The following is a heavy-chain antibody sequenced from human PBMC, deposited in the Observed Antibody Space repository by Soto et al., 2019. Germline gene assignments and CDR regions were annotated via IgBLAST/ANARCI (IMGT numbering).Heavy chain of an antibody. Sequence: GGSLRLSCAASGFTFSSYAMSWVRQAPGKGLEWVSAISGSGGSTYYADSVKGRFTISRDNSKNTLYLQMNSLRAEDTAVYYCAKDIAARQTIGGYYYGMDVWGQGTTVTVSS. D-gene: IGHD6-6*01. V-gene: IGHV3-23*01. CDR3: AKDIAARQTIGGYYYGMDV. CDR2: ISGSGGST. CDR1: GFTFSSYA. J-gene: IGHJ6*02.